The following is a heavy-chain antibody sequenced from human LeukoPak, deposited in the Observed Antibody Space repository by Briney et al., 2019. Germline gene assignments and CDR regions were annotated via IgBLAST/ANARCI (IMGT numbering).Heavy chain of an antibody. J-gene: IGHJ4*02. CDR3: ARHFLGYCSSTSCAVFDY. D-gene: IGHD2-2*01. V-gene: IGHV1-8*01. CDR2: MNPSSGNT. Sequence: ASVKVYCKASGYTFTNCEINWVRQGTGQGLVWLRWMNPSSGNTGYAQKFQGRVTMTRDTSISTAYMELSSLRSEDTAVYYCARHFLGYCSSTSCAVFDYWGQGTLVTVSS. CDR1: GYTFTNCE.